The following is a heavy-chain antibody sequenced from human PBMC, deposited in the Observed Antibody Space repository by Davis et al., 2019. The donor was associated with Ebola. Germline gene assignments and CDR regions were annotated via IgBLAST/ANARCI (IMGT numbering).Heavy chain of an antibody. CDR3: ATLPGGRGVGV. CDR2: VRQDETEK. D-gene: IGHD1-26*01. J-gene: IGHJ6*02. V-gene: IGHV3-7*01. CDR1: GFTFNYYW. Sequence: GESLKISCTASGFTFNYYWMNWVRKAPGKGLEWVANVRQDETEKHYVDSVKGRFTISRDNTKNSIYLQMNSLTVEDTAVYYCATLPGGRGVGVWGPGTTVTVSS.